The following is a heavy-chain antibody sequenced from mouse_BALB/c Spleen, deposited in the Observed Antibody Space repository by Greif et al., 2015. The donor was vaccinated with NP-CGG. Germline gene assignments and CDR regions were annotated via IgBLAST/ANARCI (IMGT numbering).Heavy chain of an antibody. J-gene: IGHJ1*01. V-gene: IGHV4-1*02. CDR1: GFDFSRYW. Sequence: DVKLQESGGGLVQPGGSLKPSCAASGFDFSRYWMSWVRQAPGKGLEWIGEINPDSSTINYTPSLKDKFIISRDNAKNTLYLQMSKVRSEDTALYYCARRYYYGRYFDVWGAGTTVTVSS. CDR3: ARRYYYGRYFDV. CDR2: INPDSSTI. D-gene: IGHD1-1*01.